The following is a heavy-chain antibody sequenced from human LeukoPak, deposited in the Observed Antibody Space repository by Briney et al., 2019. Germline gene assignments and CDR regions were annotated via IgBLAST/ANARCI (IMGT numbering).Heavy chain of an antibody. D-gene: IGHD6-13*01. Sequence: GGSLRLSCAASGFSFNNYHMTWVRQAPGKGLEWVSAISGGGGTTYYAKSVKGRFTISRDNSNNTLYLQVNSLRAEDTAVYYCAKAAIGAEIEYWGQGTLVTVSS. CDR2: ISGGGGTT. J-gene: IGHJ4*02. CDR3: AKAAIGAEIEY. V-gene: IGHV3-23*01. CDR1: GFSFNNYH.